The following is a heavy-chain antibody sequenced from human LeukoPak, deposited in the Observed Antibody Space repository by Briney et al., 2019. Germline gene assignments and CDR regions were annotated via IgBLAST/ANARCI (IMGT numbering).Heavy chain of an antibody. V-gene: IGHV5-51*01. J-gene: IGHJ3*02. Sequence: GESLKISFKGSGYSFTSYWIGWVPQMPGKGLEWMGIIYTGDSDTRYSPSFQGQVPISADKSITTAYLQWSSLKASDTAMYYCARLAYGEEGAFDIWGQGTMVTVSS. CDR3: ARLAYGEEGAFDI. CDR1: GYSFTSYW. CDR2: IYTGDSDT. D-gene: IGHD4-17*01.